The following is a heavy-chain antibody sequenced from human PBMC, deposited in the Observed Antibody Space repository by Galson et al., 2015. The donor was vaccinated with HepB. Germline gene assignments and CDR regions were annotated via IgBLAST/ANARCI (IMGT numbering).Heavy chain of an antibody. J-gene: IGHJ4*02. D-gene: IGHD5-12*01. CDR2: INMDGSST. V-gene: IGHV3-74*01. CDR3: ARGFSGYSGYDHPYYFDS. Sequence: SLRLSCAASGFTFSSYWMSWVRQAPGKGLVWVSRINMDGSSTTYADSVRGRFTISRDNAKNTLYLQMNSLRADDTAIYYCARGFSGYSGYDHPYYFDSWGRGTLVTVSS. CDR1: GFTFSSYW.